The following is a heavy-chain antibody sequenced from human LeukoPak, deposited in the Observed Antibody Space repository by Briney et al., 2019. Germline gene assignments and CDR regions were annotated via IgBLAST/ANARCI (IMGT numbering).Heavy chain of an antibody. D-gene: IGHD3-9*01. CDR3: AKDYAAYYDILTGYPAHDY. Sequence: GSLRLSCAASEFSVGSNYMTWVRQAPGKGLEWVSLIYSGGSTYYADSVKGRFTISRDNSKNTLYLQMNSLRAEDTAVYYCAKDYAAYYDILTGYPAHDYWGQGTLVTVSS. CDR1: EFSVGSNY. J-gene: IGHJ4*02. V-gene: IGHV3-66*01. CDR2: IYSGGST.